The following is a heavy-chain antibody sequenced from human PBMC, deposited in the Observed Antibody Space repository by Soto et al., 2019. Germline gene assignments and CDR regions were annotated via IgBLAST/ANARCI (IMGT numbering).Heavy chain of an antibody. Sequence: SATLSLTCAVYGGSFSGNYWIWIRQPPGKGLEWIGEINHSGSSNYNPSLKSRVTISVDTSKNQFSLRLNSVTAADTAVYYCARGSIPPQGVFGSWGERTQVTVSS. CDR2: INHSGSS. J-gene: IGHJ4*02. V-gene: IGHV4-34*01. CDR3: ARGSIPPQGVFGS. CDR1: GGSFSGNY. D-gene: IGHD2-21*01.